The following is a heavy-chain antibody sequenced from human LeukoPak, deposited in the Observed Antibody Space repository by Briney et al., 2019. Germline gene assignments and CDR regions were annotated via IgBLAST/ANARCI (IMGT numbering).Heavy chain of an antibody. V-gene: IGHV1-8*01. Sequence: GASVKVSCKASAYTFTNYDINWVRQATGQGLEWMGWMNPNSGNTNYAQKFQGRVTLTRNTSISTAYMELSSLTSEDTAVYYCARNGQQVRYFQHWGQGTLVTVSS. D-gene: IGHD6-13*01. CDR1: AYTFTNYD. CDR3: ARNGQQVRYFQH. CDR2: MNPNSGNT. J-gene: IGHJ1*01.